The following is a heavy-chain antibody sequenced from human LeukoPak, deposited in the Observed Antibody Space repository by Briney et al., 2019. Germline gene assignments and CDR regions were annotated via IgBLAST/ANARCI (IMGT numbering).Heavy chain of an antibody. Sequence: PSETLSLTRTVSGGSISSSSYYWGWIRQPPGKGLEWIGSIYYSGSTYYNPSLKSRVTISVDTSKNQFSLKLSSVTAADTAVYYCARGRGYSGYGLLGYYYMDVWGKGTTVTVSS. J-gene: IGHJ6*03. CDR2: IYYSGST. CDR3: ARGRGYSGYGLLGYYYMDV. CDR1: GGSISSSSYY. D-gene: IGHD5-12*01. V-gene: IGHV4-39*01.